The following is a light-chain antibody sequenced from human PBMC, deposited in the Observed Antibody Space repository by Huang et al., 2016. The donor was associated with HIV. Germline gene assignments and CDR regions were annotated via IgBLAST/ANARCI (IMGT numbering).Light chain of an antibody. CDR1: QDISNY. CDR3: QQYDNLPFT. V-gene: IGKV1-33*01. CDR2: DAS. J-gene: IGKJ3*01. Sequence: DIQMTQSPSSLSASVGDRVTITCQASQDISNYLNWYQQKPGKTPQLLIYDASNLETGVPSRFSGSGSGTDFTFTISILQPEDIATYYCQQYDNLPFTFGPGTKVDIK.